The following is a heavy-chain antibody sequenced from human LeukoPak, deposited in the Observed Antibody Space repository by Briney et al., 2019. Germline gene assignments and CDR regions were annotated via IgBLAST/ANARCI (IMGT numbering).Heavy chain of an antibody. D-gene: IGHD6-13*01. CDR3: ARGLGSHSSRQDY. CDR2: IYYTGST. Sequence: SETLSLICTVSGGSISSHYWSWIRQPPEKGLEWIGYIYYTGSTNYNPSLKSRVTILVDTAKNSFSLKLSSVTAADTAVYYCARGLGSHSSRQDYWGQGTLVTVSS. V-gene: IGHV4-59*11. CDR1: GGSISSHY. J-gene: IGHJ4*02.